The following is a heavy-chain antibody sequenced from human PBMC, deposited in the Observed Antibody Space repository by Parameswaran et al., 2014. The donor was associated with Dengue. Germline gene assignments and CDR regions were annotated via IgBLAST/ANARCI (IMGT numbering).Heavy chain of an antibody. CDR2: ISSSGSTI. D-gene: IGHD6-13*01. V-gene: IGHV3-48*03. J-gene: IGHJ4*02. Sequence: WIRQPPGKGLEWVSYISSSGSTIYYADSVKGRFIISRDNAKNSLYLQMNSLRAEDTAVYYCARVEGRAAGSGYWGQGTLVTVSS. CDR3: ARVEGRAAGSGY.